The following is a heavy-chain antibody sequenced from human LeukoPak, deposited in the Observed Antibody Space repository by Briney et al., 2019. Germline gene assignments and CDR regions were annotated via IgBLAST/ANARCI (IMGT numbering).Heavy chain of an antibody. CDR1: GFTFSSYA. V-gene: IGHV3-23*01. D-gene: IGHD2-15*01. CDR2: ISGSGGST. Sequence: GSLRLSCAASGFTFSSYAMSWVRQAPGKGLEWVSAISGSGGSTYYADSVKGRFTISRDNSKNTLYLQMNSLRAEDTAIYYCAKVGVRDCSGGSCYPWDYWGQGTLVTVSS. CDR3: AKVGVRDCSGGSCYPWDY. J-gene: IGHJ4*02.